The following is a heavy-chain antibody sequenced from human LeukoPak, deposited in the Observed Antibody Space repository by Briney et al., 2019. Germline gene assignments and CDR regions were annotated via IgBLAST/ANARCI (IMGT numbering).Heavy chain of an antibody. V-gene: IGHV1-69-2*01. Sequence: GASVKVSCKASGYTFTDYYTHWVQQAPGKGLVWMGRVDPEDGRSLYADNFQGRLTITADTSTDTAYMQLTSLRSEDTALYYCATEPNDSIIDYWGQGTLVTVSS. CDR2: VDPEDGRS. J-gene: IGHJ4*02. D-gene: IGHD1-14*01. CDR3: ATEPNDSIIDY. CDR1: GYTFTDYY.